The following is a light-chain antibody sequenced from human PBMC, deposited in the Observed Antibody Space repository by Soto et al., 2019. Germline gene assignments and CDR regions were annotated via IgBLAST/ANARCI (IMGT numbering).Light chain of an antibody. Sequence: HSALTQPASVSGSPGQSITISCTGTSSDVGRYNYVSWYQQHPGKAPKLMIYEVSNRPSGVSNRFSGSKTGNTASLTISGLQTDDEADYFCSSYTSGTIVFGIGTKVTVL. CDR3: SSYTSGTIV. J-gene: IGLJ1*01. V-gene: IGLV2-14*01. CDR1: SSDVGRYNY. CDR2: EVS.